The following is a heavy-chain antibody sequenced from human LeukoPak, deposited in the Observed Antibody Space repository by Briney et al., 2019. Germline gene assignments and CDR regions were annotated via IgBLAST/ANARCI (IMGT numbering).Heavy chain of an antibody. J-gene: IGHJ4*02. CDR1: GFTFTNYA. Sequence: PGRSLRLSCAASGFTFTNYAMHWVRQAPGEGLEWVAVIRHDGGQQYYAGSVKGRFTIPRDNTKNMIYLQRNSLRVEDTAVYHCARDPSLRVTLDYWGQGTLVTVSS. CDR3: ARDPSLRVTLDY. D-gene: IGHD4-4*01. CDR2: IRHDGGQQ. V-gene: IGHV3-33*01.